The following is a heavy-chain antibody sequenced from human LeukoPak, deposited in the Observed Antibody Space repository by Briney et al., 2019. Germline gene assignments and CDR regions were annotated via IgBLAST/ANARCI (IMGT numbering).Heavy chain of an antibody. CDR2: IIPIFGTA. V-gene: IGHV1-69*13. J-gene: IGHJ4*02. D-gene: IGHD7-27*01. CDR3: AGYLTGDPQTFDY. CDR1: GGTFSSYA. Sequence: ASVKVSCKAPGGTFSSYAISWVRQAPGQGLEWMGGIIPIFGTANYAQKFQGRVTITADESTSTAYMELSSLRSEDTAVYYCAGYLTGDPQTFDYLRQGTLVTVSS.